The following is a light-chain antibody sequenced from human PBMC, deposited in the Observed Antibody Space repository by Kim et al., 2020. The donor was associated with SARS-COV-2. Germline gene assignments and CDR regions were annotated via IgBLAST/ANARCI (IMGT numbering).Light chain of an antibody. CDR2: DAS. Sequence: ASVGDRVTITCRATQSIGGWLAWYQQKPGKAPKLLIYDASSVDSGVPSRFSGSGSGTEFTLTISSLQPDDSATYYCQHHSTYPITFGQGTRLEIK. J-gene: IGKJ5*01. V-gene: IGKV1-5*01. CDR3: QHHSTYPIT. CDR1: QSIGGW.